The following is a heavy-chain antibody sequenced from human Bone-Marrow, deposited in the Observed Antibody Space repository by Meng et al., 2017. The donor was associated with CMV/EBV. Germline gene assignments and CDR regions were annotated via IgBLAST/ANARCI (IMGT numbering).Heavy chain of an antibody. Sequence: GGSLRLSCAASGFIFSGFWMSWVRQAPGRGLEWVANINQDETEKYYVDSVKGRFTISRDNAKNSLYLQMNSLRAEDTAVYYCARVGSSSWSLAIDYWGQRRLVTVSS. D-gene: IGHD6-13*01. V-gene: IGHV3-7*01. CDR2: INQDETEK. J-gene: IGHJ4*02. CDR3: ARVGSSSWSLAIDY. CDR1: GFIFSGFW.